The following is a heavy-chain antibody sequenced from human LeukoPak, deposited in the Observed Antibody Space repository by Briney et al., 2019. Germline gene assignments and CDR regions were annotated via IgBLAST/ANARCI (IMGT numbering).Heavy chain of an antibody. Sequence: SETLSLTCTVSGGSISSYYWSWIRQPAGKGLEWIGRIYTSGSTNYNPSLKSRVTISIDASQRHVSLTLNSVTAADTAVYYCATYGGDWKFDSWGQGTLVTVSS. J-gene: IGHJ4*02. CDR3: ATYGGDWKFDS. V-gene: IGHV4-4*07. CDR2: IYTSGST. CDR1: GGSISSYY. D-gene: IGHD2-21*01.